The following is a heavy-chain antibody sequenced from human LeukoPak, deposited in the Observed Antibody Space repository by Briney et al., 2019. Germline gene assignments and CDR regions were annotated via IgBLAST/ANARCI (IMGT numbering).Heavy chain of an antibody. CDR2: IYHSGST. V-gene: IGHV4-31*03. D-gene: IGHD1-1*01. Sequence: PSETLSLTCTVSGGSISSGGYYWSWIRQHPGKGLEWIGYIYHSGSTYYNPSLKSRVTISVDRSKNQFSLKLSSVTAADTAVYYCARRAGTTLPGYYYYYMDVWGKGTTVTVSS. CDR1: GGSISSGGYY. J-gene: IGHJ6*03. CDR3: ARRAGTTLPGYYYYYMDV.